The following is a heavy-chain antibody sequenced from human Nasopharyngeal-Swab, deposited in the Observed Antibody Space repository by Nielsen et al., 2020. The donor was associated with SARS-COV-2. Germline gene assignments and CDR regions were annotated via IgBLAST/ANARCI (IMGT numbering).Heavy chain of an antibody. Sequence: GESLKISCAASGFTFRSYWMSWVRQAPGKGLEWVANIKQDGSDKYYVDSVKGRFTISRDNAKNSLYLQMNSLRAEDTAVYYCARSYVWGQGTTVTVSS. CDR2: IKQDGSDK. CDR1: GFTFRSYW. CDR3: ARSYV. V-gene: IGHV3-7*01. J-gene: IGHJ6*02.